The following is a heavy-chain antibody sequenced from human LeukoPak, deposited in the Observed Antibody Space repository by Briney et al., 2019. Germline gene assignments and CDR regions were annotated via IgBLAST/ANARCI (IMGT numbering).Heavy chain of an antibody. Sequence: SQTLSLTCTVSGVSISSGGYYWSWIRQHPGKGLEWIGYTYYSGSTYYNPSLKSRVTISVDTSKNQFSLKLSSVTAADTAVYYCAREGYEPPYGSGIDCWGQGTLVTVSS. V-gene: IGHV4-31*03. J-gene: IGHJ4*02. CDR1: GVSISSGGYY. CDR2: TYYSGST. D-gene: IGHD3-10*01. CDR3: AREGYEPPYGSGIDC.